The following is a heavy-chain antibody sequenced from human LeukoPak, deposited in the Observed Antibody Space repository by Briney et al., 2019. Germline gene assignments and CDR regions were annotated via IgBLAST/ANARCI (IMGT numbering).Heavy chain of an antibody. CDR1: VVTFKNYP. V-gene: IGHV3-23*01. J-gene: IGHJ4*02. CDR2: ISGSGETT. CDR3: ARDENSYYHFGF. Sequence: QPGGSLRLSCTASVVTFKNYPMLWVRQAPGKGLEWVSSISGSGETTYFSDSVRGRFTLSRDKPKNTVYLQMHSLRAEDTAVYYCARDENSYYHFGFWGQGTLVTVSS. D-gene: IGHD1-26*01.